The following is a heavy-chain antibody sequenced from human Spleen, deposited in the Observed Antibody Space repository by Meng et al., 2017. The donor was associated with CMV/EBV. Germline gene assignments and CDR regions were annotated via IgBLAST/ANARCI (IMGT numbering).Heavy chain of an antibody. CDR3: AVSSSSWTFDY. J-gene: IGHJ4*02. V-gene: IGHV4-61*02. Sequence: VPPQESVPGPVKPSQTLSLTCTVSGGSISSGSYYWSWIRQPAGKGLEWIGRIYTSGSTNYNPSLKSRVTISVDTSKNQFSLKLSSVTAADTAVYYCAVSSSSWTFDYWGQGTLVTVSS. CDR2: IYTSGST. D-gene: IGHD6-13*01. CDR1: GGSISSGSYY.